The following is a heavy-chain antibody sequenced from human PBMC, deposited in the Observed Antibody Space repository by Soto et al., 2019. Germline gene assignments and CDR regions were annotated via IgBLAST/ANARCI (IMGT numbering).Heavy chain of an antibody. Sequence: QVQLVQSGAEVKKPGSSVKVSCKTSGGTFRTSAISWVRQAPGQGVEWMGGIMPVFPTPDYAQKFQGRVTITADESTSTAYMELSSLRSEDTAVYYCSRDKDRQQLGGNYYYIMDVWGQGTTVTVSS. J-gene: IGHJ6*01. D-gene: IGHD3-3*02. CDR2: IMPVFPTP. CDR1: GGTFRTSA. CDR3: SRDKDRQQLGGNYYYIMDV. V-gene: IGHV1-69*12.